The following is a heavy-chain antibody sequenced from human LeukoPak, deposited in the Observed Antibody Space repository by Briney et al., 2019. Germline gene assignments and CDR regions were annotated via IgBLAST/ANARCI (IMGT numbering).Heavy chain of an antibody. D-gene: IGHD3-9*01. Sequence: ASVRVSCKASGYTFTGYYMHWVRQAPGQGLEWMGWINPNSGGTNYAQKFQGRVTMTRDTSISTAYMELSRLRSDDTAVYYCARVFYIGTGAYYDILTGYYNYGMDVWGQGTTVTVSS. CDR3: ARVFYIGTGAYYDILTGYYNYGMDV. J-gene: IGHJ6*02. CDR2: INPNSGGT. V-gene: IGHV1-2*02. CDR1: GYTFTGYY.